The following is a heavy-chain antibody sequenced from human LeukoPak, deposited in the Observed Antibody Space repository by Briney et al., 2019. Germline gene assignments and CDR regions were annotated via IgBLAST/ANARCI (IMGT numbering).Heavy chain of an antibody. Sequence: ASVKVSCKASGYTFTSYAMHWVRQAPGQRLEWMGWINAGNGNTKYSQKFQGRVTITRDTSASTAYMELSSLRSEDTAVYYCARFTALNSSGYSSSWLSWGQGTLVTVSS. CDR1: GYTFTSYA. V-gene: IGHV1-3*01. J-gene: IGHJ5*02. CDR3: ARFTALNSSGYSSSWLS. D-gene: IGHD6-13*01. CDR2: INAGNGNT.